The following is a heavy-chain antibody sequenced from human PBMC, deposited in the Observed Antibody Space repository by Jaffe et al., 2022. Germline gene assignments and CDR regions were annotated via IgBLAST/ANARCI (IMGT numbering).Heavy chain of an antibody. Sequence: QVQLQESGPGLVKPSQTLSLTCTVSGGSISSGSYYWSWIRQPAGKGLEWIGRIYTSGSTNYNPSLKSRVTISVDTSKNQFSLKLSSVTAADTAVYYCARDKIPGHMGGNAQNDAFDIWGQGTMVTVSS. CDR3: ARDKIPGHMGGNAQNDAFDI. J-gene: IGHJ3*02. CDR2: IYTSGST. CDR1: GGSISSGSYY. D-gene: IGHD1-1*01. V-gene: IGHV4-61*02.